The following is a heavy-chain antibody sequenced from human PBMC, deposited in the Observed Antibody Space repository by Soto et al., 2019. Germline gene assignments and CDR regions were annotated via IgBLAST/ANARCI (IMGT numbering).Heavy chain of an antibody. CDR2: FDPEDGET. D-gene: IGHD6-13*01. CDR1: GYTLTELS. CDR3: ATADIAAAGRVDY. Sequence: ASVKVSCKVSGYTLTELSMHWVRQAPGKGLEWRGGFDPEDGETIYAQKFQGRVTMTEDTSTDTAYMELSSLRSEDTAVYYCATADIAAAGRVDYWGQGTLVTVSS. J-gene: IGHJ4*02. V-gene: IGHV1-24*01.